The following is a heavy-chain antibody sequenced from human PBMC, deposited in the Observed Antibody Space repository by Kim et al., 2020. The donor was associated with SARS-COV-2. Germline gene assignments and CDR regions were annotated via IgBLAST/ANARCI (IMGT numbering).Heavy chain of an antibody. J-gene: IGHJ6*02. D-gene: IGHD4-17*01. Sequence: ASVKVSCKASGYTFTSYGISWVRQAPGQGLEWMGWISAYNGNTNYAQKLQGRVTMTTDTSTSTAYMELRSLRSDDTAVYYCARGSYGDYGDYYYYYGMDVWGQGTTVTVSS. CDR1: GYTFTSYG. CDR3: ARGSYGDYGDYYYYYGMDV. V-gene: IGHV1-18*04. CDR2: ISAYNGNT.